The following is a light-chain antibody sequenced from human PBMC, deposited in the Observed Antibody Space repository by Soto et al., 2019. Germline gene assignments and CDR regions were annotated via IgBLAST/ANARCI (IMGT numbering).Light chain of an antibody. CDR2: GAS. CDR3: QQYGSPPFT. CDR1: QSVSSSY. V-gene: IGKV3-20*01. J-gene: IGKJ5*01. Sequence: EIVLTQSPGTLSLSPGERATLSCRASQSVSSSYLAWNQQKPGQAPRLLIYGASSRATGIPDRFSGSGSGTDFTLTISRLEPEDFAVYYCQQYGSPPFTFGQGTRLGIK.